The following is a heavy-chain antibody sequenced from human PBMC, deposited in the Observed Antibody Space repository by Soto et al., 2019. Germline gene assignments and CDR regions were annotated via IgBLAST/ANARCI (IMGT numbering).Heavy chain of an antibody. Sequence: QVQLQESGPGLVKPSGTLSLTCAVSSGSISSSNWWSWVRQPPGKGLEWIGEIYHSGSTNYNPSLKSRVTTSVDKSKNQFSLKLSSVTAADTAVYYCARDLFPNIRAFDIWGQGTMVTVSS. J-gene: IGHJ3*02. CDR1: SGSISSSNW. CDR2: IYHSGST. D-gene: IGHD3-10*02. V-gene: IGHV4-4*02. CDR3: ARDLFPNIRAFDI.